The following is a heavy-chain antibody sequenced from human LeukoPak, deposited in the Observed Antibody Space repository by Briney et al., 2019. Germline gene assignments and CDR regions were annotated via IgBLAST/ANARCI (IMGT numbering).Heavy chain of an antibody. D-gene: IGHD2-2*01. J-gene: IGHJ4*02. Sequence: GGSLRLSCAASGFTFSSYAMSWVRQAPGKGLEWVSAISGSGGSTYYADSVKSRFTISRDNSKNTLYLQMNSLRAEDTAVYYCAKKHLVVVPAAMGYWGQGTLVTVSS. CDR3: AKKHLVVVPAAMGY. V-gene: IGHV3-23*01. CDR1: GFTFSSYA. CDR2: ISGSGGST.